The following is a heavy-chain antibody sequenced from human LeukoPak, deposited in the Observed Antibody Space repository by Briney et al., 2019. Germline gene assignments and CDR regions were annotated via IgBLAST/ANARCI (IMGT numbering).Heavy chain of an antibody. Sequence: RGESLKISCKGSGYSFTSYWIGWVRQMPGKGLEWMGIIYPGDSDTRYSPSFQGQVTISADKSISTAYLQWSSLKASDTAMYYCATQTDIAAARIEYFQHWGQGTLVTVSS. V-gene: IGHV5-51*01. J-gene: IGHJ1*01. D-gene: IGHD6-13*01. CDR2: IYPGDSDT. CDR1: GYSFTSYW. CDR3: ATQTDIAAARIEYFQH.